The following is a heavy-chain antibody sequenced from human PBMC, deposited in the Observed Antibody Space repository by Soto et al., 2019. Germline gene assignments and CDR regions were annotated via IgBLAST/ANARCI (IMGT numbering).Heavy chain of an antibody. CDR2: IWYDGSNK. V-gene: IGHV3-33*01. CDR1: GFTFSSYG. J-gene: IGHJ5*02. CDR3: ARERTGYCSGGSCYPNWFDP. Sequence: GGSLRLSCAASGFTFSSYGMHWVRQAPGKGLEWVAVIWYDGSNKYYADSVKGRFTISRDNSKNTLYLQMNSLRAEDTAVYYCARERTGYCSGGSCYPNWFDPWGQGTLVTVSS. D-gene: IGHD2-15*01.